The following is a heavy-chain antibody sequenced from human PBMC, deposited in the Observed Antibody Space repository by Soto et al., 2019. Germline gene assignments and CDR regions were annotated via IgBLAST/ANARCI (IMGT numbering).Heavy chain of an antibody. D-gene: IGHD3-10*01. CDR1: GFTFSTYW. Sequence: PGGSLRLSCAASGFTFSTYWMSWVRQAPGKGLEWVANIKQDESEKYYVDSVKGRFTISRDNAKNSLYLQMNSLGAEDTALYYCARIVRDIGVIAPHLDSWGLGTLVTVSS. J-gene: IGHJ4*02. CDR3: ARIVRDIGVIAPHLDS. CDR2: IKQDESEK. V-gene: IGHV3-7*03.